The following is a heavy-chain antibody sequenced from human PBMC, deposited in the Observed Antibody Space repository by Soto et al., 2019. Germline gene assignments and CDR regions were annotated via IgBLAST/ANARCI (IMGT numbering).Heavy chain of an antibody. CDR2: ISGSGGST. D-gene: IGHD5-12*01. CDR3: AKDRGRDGYNLVGY. CDR1: GFTFSSYA. V-gene: IGHV3-23*01. Sequence: EVQLLESGGGLVQPGGSLRLSCAASGFTFSSYAMSWVRQAPGKGLEWVSAISGSGGSTYYADSVKGRFTISRDNSTYTLYLQMNSLRAEDTAVYYCAKDRGRDGYNLVGYWGQGTLVTVSS. J-gene: IGHJ4*02.